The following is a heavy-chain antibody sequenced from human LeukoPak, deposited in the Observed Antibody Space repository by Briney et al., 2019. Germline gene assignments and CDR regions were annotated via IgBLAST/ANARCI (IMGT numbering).Heavy chain of an antibody. CDR2: IYYSGST. J-gene: IGHJ4*02. D-gene: IGHD5-18*01. V-gene: IGHV4-39*01. CDR1: GGSISSSSYY. CDR3: ARQFGYSYGGDY. Sequence: PSETLSLTCTVSGGSISSSSYYWGWIRQPPGKGLEWIGSIYYSGSTYYNPSLKSRVTISVDTSENQFSLKLSSVTAADTAVYYCARQFGYSYGGDYWGQGTLVTVSS.